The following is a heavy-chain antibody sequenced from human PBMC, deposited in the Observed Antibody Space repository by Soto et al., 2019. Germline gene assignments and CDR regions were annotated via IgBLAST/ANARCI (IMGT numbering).Heavy chain of an antibody. CDR1: GFTFDDYA. CDR3: AKADSRSYYDSSGYHFDY. CDR2: ISWNSGSI. V-gene: IGHV3-9*01. J-gene: IGHJ4*02. Sequence: SLRLSCAASGFTFDDYAMHWVRQAPGKGLEWVSGISWNSGSIGYADSVKGRFTISRDNAKNSLYLQMNSLRAEDTALYYCAKADSRSYYDSSGYHFDYWGQGTLVTAPQ. D-gene: IGHD3-22*01.